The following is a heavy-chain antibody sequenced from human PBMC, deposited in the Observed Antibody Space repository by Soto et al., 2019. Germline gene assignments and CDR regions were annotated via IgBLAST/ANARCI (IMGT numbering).Heavy chain of an antibody. V-gene: IGHV3-30-3*01. CDR2: ISYDGSNK. Sequence: QVQLVESGGGVVQPGRSLRLSCAASGFTFSSYAMHWVRQAPGKGLEWVAVISYDGSNKYYADSVKGRFTISRDNSKNTLYLQMNSLRAEDTAVYYCARDSTTDYYLNYWGQGTLVTVSS. CDR3: ARDSTTDYYLNY. CDR1: GFTFSSYA. J-gene: IGHJ4*02. D-gene: IGHD1-1*01.